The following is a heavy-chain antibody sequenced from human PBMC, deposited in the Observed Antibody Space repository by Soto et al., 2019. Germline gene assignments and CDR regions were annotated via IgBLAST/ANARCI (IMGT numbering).Heavy chain of an antibody. V-gene: IGHV3-23*01. J-gene: IGHJ5*02. CDR1: GLPFSSYA. Sequence: EVQLLDSGGGLVQPGGSLRISCAASGLPFSSYAMDWVRQAPGKGLEWVASVRGRGRFTFYADSVKGRFTISRDNSNNTLYLQLNSLRAEDTAIYYCARLGNSDSEGNDVGVYDYIFGLVHPWRQRTLVTVSS. CDR3: ARLGNSDSEGNDVGVYDYIFGLVHP. CDR2: VRGRGRFT. D-gene: IGHD5-12*01.